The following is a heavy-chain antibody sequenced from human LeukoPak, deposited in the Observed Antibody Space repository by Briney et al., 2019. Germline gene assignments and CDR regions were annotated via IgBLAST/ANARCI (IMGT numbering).Heavy chain of an antibody. V-gene: IGHV1-46*01. J-gene: IGHJ5*02. Sequence: ASVKVSCKASGYTFTSYYMHWVRQAPGQGLEWMGIINPSGGSTSYARKFQGRVTMTRDMSTSTVYMELSSLRSEDTAVYYCARDIGYSNTRAWFDPWGQGTLVTVSS. CDR3: ARDIGYSNTRAWFDP. CDR1: GYTFTSYY. D-gene: IGHD4-11*01. CDR2: INPSGGST.